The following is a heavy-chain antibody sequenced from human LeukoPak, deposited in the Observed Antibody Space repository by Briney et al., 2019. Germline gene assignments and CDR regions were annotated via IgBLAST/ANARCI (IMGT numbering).Heavy chain of an antibody. Sequence: GASVKVSCKASGYTFTGYYMHWVRQAPGQGLEWMGWINPNSGGTNYAQKFQGRVTMTRDTSISTAYMELSRLRSDDTAVYYCARVRDRVVVANRHDAFDIWGQGTMVTVSS. CDR1: GYTFTGYY. D-gene: IGHD3-22*01. CDR2: INPNSGGT. CDR3: ARVRDRVVVANRHDAFDI. J-gene: IGHJ3*02. V-gene: IGHV1-2*02.